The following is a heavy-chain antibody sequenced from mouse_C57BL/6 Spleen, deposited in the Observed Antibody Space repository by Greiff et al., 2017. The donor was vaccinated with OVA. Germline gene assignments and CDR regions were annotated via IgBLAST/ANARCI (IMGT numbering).Heavy chain of an antibody. V-gene: IGHV1-22*01. D-gene: IGHD1-1*02. CDR3: AREGFGTPYWYFDV. Sequence: VQLQQSGPELVKPGASVKMSCKASGYTFTDYNMHWVKQSHGKSLEWIGYINPNNGGTSYNQKFKGKATLTVNKSSSTAYMELRSLTSEDSAVYYCAREGFGTPYWYFDVWGTGTTVTVSS. CDR2: INPNNGGT. CDR1: GYTFTDYN. J-gene: IGHJ1*03.